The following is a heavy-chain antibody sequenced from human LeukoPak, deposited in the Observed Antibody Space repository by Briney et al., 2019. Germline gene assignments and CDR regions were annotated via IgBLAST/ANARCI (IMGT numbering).Heavy chain of an antibody. Sequence: SQTLSLTCTVSGGSISSGSYYWSWIRQPAGKGLEWIGRIYTSGSTNYNPSLKSRVTISVDTSKNQFSLKLSYVTAADTAVYYCARGDYDYVWGSFLSLDVWGQGTTVTVSS. J-gene: IGHJ6*02. CDR2: IYTSGST. V-gene: IGHV4-61*02. CDR1: GGSISSGSYY. CDR3: ARGDYDYVWGSFLSLDV. D-gene: IGHD3-16*01.